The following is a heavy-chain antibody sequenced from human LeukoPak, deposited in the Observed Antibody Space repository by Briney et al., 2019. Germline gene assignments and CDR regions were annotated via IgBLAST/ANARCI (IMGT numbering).Heavy chain of an antibody. V-gene: IGHV1-46*01. D-gene: IGHD3-22*01. CDR3: ASVEYDSSGYYSLDNWFDP. J-gene: IGHJ5*02. CDR1: GYTFTSYY. Sequence: ASVKVSCKASGYTFTSYYMHWVRQAPGQGLEWMGIINPSGGSTSYAQKFQGRVTMTRDTSTSTVYMELSSLRSEDTAVYYCASVEYDSSGYYSLDNWFDPWGQGTLVTVSS. CDR2: INPSGGST.